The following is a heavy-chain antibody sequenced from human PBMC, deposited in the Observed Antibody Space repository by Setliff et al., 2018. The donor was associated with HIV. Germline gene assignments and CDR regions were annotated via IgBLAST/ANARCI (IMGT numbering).Heavy chain of an antibody. CDR3: ARDSSNRNYYYYYYMDV. D-gene: IGHD6-13*01. J-gene: IGHJ6*03. Sequence: SVKVSCKASGGTFSSYAIGWVRQAPGQGLEWMGGIIPIFGTANYAQKFQGRVTITTDESTSTAYMELSSLRSEDTAVYYCARDSSNRNYYYYYYMDVWGKGTTVTVSS. CDR1: GGTFSSYA. V-gene: IGHV1-69*05. CDR2: IIPIFGTA.